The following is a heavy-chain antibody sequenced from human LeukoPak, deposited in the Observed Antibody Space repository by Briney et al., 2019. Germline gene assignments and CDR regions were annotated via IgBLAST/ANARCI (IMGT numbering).Heavy chain of an antibody. J-gene: IGHJ6*03. CDR2: IKSRADGETT. V-gene: IGHV3-15*01. Sequence: GGSLRLSCAASGFTFTNAWMAWVRQAPGKGLEWVGRIKSRADGETTDHAAPVKGRFTVSRDDSKNTLYLQMNSLKTEDTAVYYCTTDHNYYYYYMDVWGKGTTVTVSS. CDR1: GFTFTNAW. CDR3: TTDHNYYYYYMDV.